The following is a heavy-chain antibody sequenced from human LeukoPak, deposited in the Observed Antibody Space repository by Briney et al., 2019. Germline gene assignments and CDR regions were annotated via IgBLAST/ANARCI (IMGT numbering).Heavy chain of an antibody. CDR1: GGTFSSYT. Sequence: ASVKVSCKASGGTFSSYTISWVRQAPGQGLEWMGRIIPILGIANYAQKFQGRVTITADKSTSTAYMELSSLRSEDTAVYYCARGEPYSSSWETGVFDYWGQGTLVTVSS. J-gene: IGHJ4*02. V-gene: IGHV1-69*02. CDR3: ARGEPYSSSWETGVFDY. CDR2: IIPILGIA. D-gene: IGHD6-13*01.